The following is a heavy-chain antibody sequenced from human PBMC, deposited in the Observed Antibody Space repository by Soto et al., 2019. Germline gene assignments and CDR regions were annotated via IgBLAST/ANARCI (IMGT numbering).Heavy chain of an antibody. J-gene: IGHJ6*02. V-gene: IGHV1-69*13. CDR2: IIPIFGTA. CDR3: ALDIVLMVYAPPGYYYYGMDV. D-gene: IGHD2-8*01. Sequence: ASVKVSCKASGGTFSSYAISWVRQAPGQGLEWMGGIIPIFGTANYAQKFQGRVTITADESTSTAYMELSSLRSEDTAVYYCALDIVLMVYAPPGYYYYGMDVSGQGTTVTVSS. CDR1: GGTFSSYA.